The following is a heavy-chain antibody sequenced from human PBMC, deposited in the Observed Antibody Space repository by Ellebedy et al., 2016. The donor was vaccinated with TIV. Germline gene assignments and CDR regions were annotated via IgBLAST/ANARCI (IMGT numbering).Heavy chain of an antibody. Sequence: MPSETLSLTCAVYGGSLSDYYWSWIRQPPGKGLEWIGEINHSGGTNYTPSLKSRVTMSVDTSKNQFSLELRSVTAADTAVYYCARGRWQLDYWGQGTLVTVSS. CDR1: GGSLSDYY. CDR2: INHSGGT. CDR3: ARGRWQLDY. J-gene: IGHJ4*02. D-gene: IGHD4-23*01. V-gene: IGHV4-34*01.